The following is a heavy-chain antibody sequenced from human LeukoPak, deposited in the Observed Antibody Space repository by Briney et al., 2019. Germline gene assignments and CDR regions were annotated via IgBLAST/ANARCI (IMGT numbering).Heavy chain of an antibody. J-gene: IGHJ6*02. D-gene: IGHD5-18*01. V-gene: IGHV1-69*13. Sequence: ASVTVSCKASGGTFSSYAISWVRQAPGQGLEWMGGIIPIFGTANYAQKFQGRVTITADESTSTAYMELSSLRSEDTAVYYCAIGRDTAMVQDYYYYGMDVWGQGTTVTVSS. CDR3: AIGRDTAMVQDYYYYGMDV. CDR1: GGTFSSYA. CDR2: IIPIFGTA.